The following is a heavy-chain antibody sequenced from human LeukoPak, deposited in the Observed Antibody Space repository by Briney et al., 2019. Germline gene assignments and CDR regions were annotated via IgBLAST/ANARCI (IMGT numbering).Heavy chain of an antibody. Sequence: ASVKVSCKASGYTFTSYYMHWVRQAPGQGLEWMGIINPSGGSTSYAQKFQGRVTMARDTSTSTVYMELSSLRTEDTAVYYCARKTGVTGEAFDYWGQGTLVTVSS. CDR3: ARKTGVTGEAFDY. J-gene: IGHJ4*02. V-gene: IGHV1-46*01. CDR2: INPSGGST. CDR1: GYTFTSYY. D-gene: IGHD7-27*01.